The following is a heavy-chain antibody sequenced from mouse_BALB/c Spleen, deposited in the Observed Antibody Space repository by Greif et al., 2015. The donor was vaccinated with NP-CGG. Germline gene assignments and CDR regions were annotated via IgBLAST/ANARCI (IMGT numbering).Heavy chain of an antibody. V-gene: IGHV2-6*02. CDR2: IWGDGST. CDR1: GFSFTSYG. CDR3: ARDSDYGYIFDC. Sequence: VKVVESEPGLVAPSQSLSITCTVSGFSFTSYGVHWVRQPPGKGLEWLVVIWGDGSTTYNSALKSRLSISKDNSKSXVFLKINSLKTDGTAMYSCARDSDYGYIFDCWGQGTTLTVSS. J-gene: IGHJ2*01. D-gene: IGHD1-2*01.